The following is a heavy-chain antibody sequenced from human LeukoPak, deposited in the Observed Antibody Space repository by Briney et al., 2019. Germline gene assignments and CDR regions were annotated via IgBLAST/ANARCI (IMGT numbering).Heavy chain of an antibody. J-gene: IGHJ4*02. CDR2: INPSGGST. CDR3: ARGYAASCSSTTCPYFDY. D-gene: IGHD2-2*01. V-gene: IGHV1-46*01. CDR1: GYTFTSYC. Sequence: ASVEVSCKASGYTFTSYCMHWVRQAPGQGLEWMGIINPSGGSTSYAQKFQGRVTMTRDTSTSTVYMELSSLRSDDTAVYYCARGYAASCSSTTCPYFDYWGQGTLVTVSS.